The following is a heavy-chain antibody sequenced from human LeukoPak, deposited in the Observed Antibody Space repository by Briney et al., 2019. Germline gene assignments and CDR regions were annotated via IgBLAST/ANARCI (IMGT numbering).Heavy chain of an antibody. D-gene: IGHD4-23*01. V-gene: IGHV2-5*02. J-gene: IGHJ4*02. CDR1: GYPLTTSGVG. CDR2: IYWDDDK. Sequence: SGPPVTHLPQTLPLPCTLSGYPLTTSGVGVGWIRQPPGKALEWLALIYWDDDKRYSPSLKSRLTITKDTSKNQVVLTMTNMDPVDTATYYCAHRKNGGAFDYWGQGTLVTVSS. CDR3: AHRKNGGAFDY.